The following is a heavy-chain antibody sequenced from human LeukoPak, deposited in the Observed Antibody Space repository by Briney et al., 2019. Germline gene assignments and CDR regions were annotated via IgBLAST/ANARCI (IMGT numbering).Heavy chain of an antibody. D-gene: IGHD6-13*01. J-gene: IGHJ4*02. CDR1: GGSISSSSSY. CDR2: IYYSGST. Sequence: SETLSLTCTVSGGSISSSSSYWSWIRQPPGKGLEWIGYIYYSGSTTYNPSLKPRVTMSVDTSKNQFSLKLSSVTAADTAVYFCARSLYSSSPYYFHYWGQGTLVTVSS. V-gene: IGHV4-61*05. CDR3: ARSLYSSSPYYFHY.